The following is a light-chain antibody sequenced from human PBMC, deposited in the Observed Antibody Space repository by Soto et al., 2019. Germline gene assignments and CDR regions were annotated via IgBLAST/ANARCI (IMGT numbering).Light chain of an antibody. J-gene: IGLJ1*01. V-gene: IGLV2-23*02. CDR2: EVN. CDR1: SSDVGSYNL. CDR3: CSYAGSSTLYV. Sequence: QSALTQPASVSGSPGQSITISCTGTSSDVGSYNLVSWYQQHPGKAPKLMIYEVNKRPSGVSNRFSGSKSGNTASLTISGLQAEGEADYYCCSYAGSSTLYVSGTGTKVTVL.